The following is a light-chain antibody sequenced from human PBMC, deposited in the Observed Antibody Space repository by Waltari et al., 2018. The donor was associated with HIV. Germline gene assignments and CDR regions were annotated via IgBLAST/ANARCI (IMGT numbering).Light chain of an antibody. CDR1: QAIGTS. V-gene: IGKV1-13*02. CDR2: DAS. J-gene: IGKJ2*01. CDR3: QHYDSYPYT. Sequence: AIQLTQSLSSLSASVGDRVTITCRASQAIGTSLAWYQQRPGKAPNLLIYDASTVEGGVPFRFSGIGSGVDFTLTISSLQPEDSATYYCQHYDSYPYTFGQGTNLEIK.